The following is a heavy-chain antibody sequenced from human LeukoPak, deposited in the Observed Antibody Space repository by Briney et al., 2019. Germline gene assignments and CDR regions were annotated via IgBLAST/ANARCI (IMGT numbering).Heavy chain of an antibody. CDR2: IFYSGTT. CDR1: GGSLSGYY. D-gene: IGHD3-22*01. Sequence: SETLSLTCAVYGGSLSGYYWSWIRQPPGKGLEWIGYIFYSGTTKYNPSLRSRVTISADTSKNQFSLKLSSVTAADTAVYYCARGLYDSSGYYSDYWGQGTLVTVSS. CDR3: ARGLYDSSGYYSDY. J-gene: IGHJ4*02. V-gene: IGHV4-59*12.